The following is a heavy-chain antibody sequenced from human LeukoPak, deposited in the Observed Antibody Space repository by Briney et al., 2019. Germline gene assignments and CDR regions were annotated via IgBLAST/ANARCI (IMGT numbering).Heavy chain of an antibody. CDR3: ARRDFLTAFDI. D-gene: IGHD3-3*01. CDR1: GYTFTSYY. CDR2: INPSGGST. V-gene: IGHV1-46*01. Sequence: GASVTVSCTASGYTFTSYYMHWVRQAPGQGLEWMGIINPSGGSTSYAQKFQGRVTMTRDTSTSTVYMELSSLRSEDTAVYYCARRDFLTAFDIWGQGTMVTVSS. J-gene: IGHJ3*02.